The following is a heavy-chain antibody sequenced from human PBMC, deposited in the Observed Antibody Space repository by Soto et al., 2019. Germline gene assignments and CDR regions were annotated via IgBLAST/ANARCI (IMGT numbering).Heavy chain of an antibody. Sequence: ASVKVSCKASGFTFSAYYIYWVRQAPGQGLEWIGWINPNSGGTNNAQKFQGRVTMTRDTSTSTAYMELRGLRSDDTAVYYCARVRQLVGYFYYYMDVWGKGTTVTVSS. V-gene: IGHV1-2*02. D-gene: IGHD6-6*01. J-gene: IGHJ6*03. CDR1: GFTFSAYY. CDR3: ARVRQLVGYFYYYMDV. CDR2: INPNSGGT.